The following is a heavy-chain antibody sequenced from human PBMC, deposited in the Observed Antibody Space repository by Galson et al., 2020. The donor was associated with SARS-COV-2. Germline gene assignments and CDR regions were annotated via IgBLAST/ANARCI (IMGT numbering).Heavy chain of an antibody. V-gene: IGHV3-64D*06. Sequence: GGSLRLSCSVSGFTFSNYAIYWVRQAPGKGLEYVSGISSNGGSRYYTNSVKGRFTISRDNSRVDLQMRSLRPEDTAVYYCVRGYCGGGRCYYLSNTYYMDVWGKGTRVTVSS. CDR1: GFTFSNYA. CDR2: ISSNGGSR. D-gene: IGHD2-15*01. CDR3: VRGYCGGGRCYYLSNTYYMDV. J-gene: IGHJ6*03.